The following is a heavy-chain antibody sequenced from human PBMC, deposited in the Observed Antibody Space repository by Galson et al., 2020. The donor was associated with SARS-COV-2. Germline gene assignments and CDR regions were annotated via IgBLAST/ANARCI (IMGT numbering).Heavy chain of an antibody. V-gene: IGHV3-21*01. CDR1: GFTFSSYS. CDR3: AKTYYDILTGCPFDS. J-gene: IGHJ4*02. D-gene: IGHD3-9*01. Sequence: KIGESLKISCAASGFTFSSYSMNWVRQAPGKGLEWVSSISSSSSYIYYADSVKGRFTISRDNAKNSLYLQMNSLRAEDTAVYYCAKTYYDILTGCPFDSWGQGTLVTVSS. CDR2: ISSSSSYI.